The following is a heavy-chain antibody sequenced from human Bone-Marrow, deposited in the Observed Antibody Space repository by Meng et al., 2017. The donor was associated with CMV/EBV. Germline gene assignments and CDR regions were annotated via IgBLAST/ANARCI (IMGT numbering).Heavy chain of an antibody. J-gene: IGHJ6*02. D-gene: IGHD2-2*02. Sequence: GGSLRLSCAASGFTFSSYAMSCVRQAPGKGLEWVSAISGSGGSTYYADSVKGRFTISRDNSKNTLYLQMNSLRAEDTAVYYCAKVWGGYCSGITCYSPYYYYGMDVWGQGTTVIVSS. CDR1: GFTFSSYA. CDR3: AKVWGGYCSGITCYSPYYYYGMDV. V-gene: IGHV3-23*01. CDR2: ISGSGGST.